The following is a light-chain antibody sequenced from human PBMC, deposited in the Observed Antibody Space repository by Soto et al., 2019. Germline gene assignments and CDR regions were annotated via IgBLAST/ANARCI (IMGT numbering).Light chain of an antibody. CDR2: RNH. CDR3: AAWDDSLRAVV. V-gene: IGLV1-44*01. CDR1: RSNIGTYT. J-gene: IGLJ2*01. Sequence: QSVLTQSPSASGTPGQRVTISCSGSRSNIGTYTVNWYQQLPGTAPTLIIYRNHQRPSGVPDRFSGSKSGTSASLALSGPQSEDEADYYCAAWDDSLRAVVFGGGTKLTVL.